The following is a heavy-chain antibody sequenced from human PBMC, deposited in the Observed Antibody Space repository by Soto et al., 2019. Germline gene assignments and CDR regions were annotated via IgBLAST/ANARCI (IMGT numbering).Heavy chain of an antibody. D-gene: IGHD3-22*01. CDR1: GYSFTSYW. J-gene: IGHJ4*02. V-gene: IGHV5-10-1*01. CDR3: ARLYYYDSSGYPCFAY. Sequence: GESLKISCKGSGYSFTSYWISWVRQMPGKGLEWLGRIDPSDSYTNYSPSFQGHVTISTDKSISTAYLQWSSLKASDTAMYYCARLYYYDSSGYPCFAYCGQGTLVPVSS. CDR2: IDPSDSYT.